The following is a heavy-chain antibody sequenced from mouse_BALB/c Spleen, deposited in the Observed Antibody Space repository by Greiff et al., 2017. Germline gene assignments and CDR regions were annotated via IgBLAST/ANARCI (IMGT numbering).Heavy chain of an antibody. D-gene: IGHD2-1*01. CDR1: GYTFTDYA. CDR2: ISTYYGDA. Sequence: QVQLKESGAELVRPGVSVKISCKGSGYTFTDYAMHWVKQSHAKSLEWIGVISTYYGDASYNQKFKGKATMTVDKSSSTAYMELARLTSEDSAIYYCASYGNYDAMDYWGQGTSVTVSS. J-gene: IGHJ4*01. CDR3: ASYGNYDAMDY. V-gene: IGHV1S137*01.